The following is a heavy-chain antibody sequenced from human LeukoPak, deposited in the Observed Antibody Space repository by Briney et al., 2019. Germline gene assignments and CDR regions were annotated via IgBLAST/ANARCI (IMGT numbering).Heavy chain of an antibody. D-gene: IGHD3-3*01. J-gene: IGHJ4*02. CDR3: AKRSVPGRPGY. V-gene: IGHV3-66*04. CDR1: GFIVSNND. CDR2: IYSDGST. Sequence: GGSLRLSCAASGFIVSNNDIKWVRQAPGKGLEWVSLIYSDGSTHYTDSAKGRFSIPRHNSQNTVYLQMNSLRGEDTAVYFCAKRSVPGRPGYWGQGTLVTVSS.